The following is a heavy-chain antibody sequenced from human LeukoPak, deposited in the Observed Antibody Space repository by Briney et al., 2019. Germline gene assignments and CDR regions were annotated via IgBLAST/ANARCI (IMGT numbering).Heavy chain of an antibody. V-gene: IGHV1-69*13. CDR3: ARWDSSGYGAFDI. CDR1: GGTFSSYA. J-gene: IGHJ3*02. Sequence: SVKVSCKASGGTFSSYAISWVRQAPGQGLEWMGGIIPIFGIANYAQKFQGRVTITADESTSTAYMELSSLRSEDTAVYYCARWDSSGYGAFDIWGQGTMVTVSS. D-gene: IGHD3-22*01. CDR2: IIPIFGIA.